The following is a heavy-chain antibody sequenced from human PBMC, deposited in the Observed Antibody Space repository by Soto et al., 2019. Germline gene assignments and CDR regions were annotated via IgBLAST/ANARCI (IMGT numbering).Heavy chain of an antibody. J-gene: IGHJ4*02. CDR2: INAGNGNT. V-gene: IGHV1-3*01. D-gene: IGHD3-10*01. CDR3: ARARDLWFGGGY. Sequence: QVQLVQSGAEVKKPGASVKVSCKASGYTFTSYAMHWVRQAPGQRLEWMGWINAGNGNTKYSQKFQGRVTITRDTSASTAYMELSSLRSEDTAVYYCARARDLWFGGGYWGQGTLVTVSS. CDR1: GYTFTSYA.